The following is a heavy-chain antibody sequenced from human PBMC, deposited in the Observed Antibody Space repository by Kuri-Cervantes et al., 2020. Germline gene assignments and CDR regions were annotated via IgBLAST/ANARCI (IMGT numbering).Heavy chain of an antibody. CDR1: GGSISYYY. CDR2: IYYTGGT. J-gene: IGHJ3*02. V-gene: IGHV4-59*01. Sequence: SETLSLTCTVSGGSISYYYWSWIRQPPGKGLEWIGDIYYTGGTNNNPSLKSRITMSVDTSKNQFSLKLSSVTAAGTAVYYCARPRGYYGSGSYYPATRPWYAFDIWGQGTMVTVSS. CDR3: ARPRGYYGSGSYYPATRPWYAFDI. D-gene: IGHD3-10*01.